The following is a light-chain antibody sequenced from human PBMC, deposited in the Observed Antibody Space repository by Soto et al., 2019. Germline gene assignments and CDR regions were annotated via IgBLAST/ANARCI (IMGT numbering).Light chain of an antibody. J-gene: IGKJ1*01. CDR3: QHFDASDTSIWWT. CDR1: QSVGSTY. V-gene: IGKV3-20*01. CDR2: GAS. Sequence: DIVLTQSPGTLSLSPGERATLSCRASQSVGSTYLAWYQLKPGQAPRLLIHGASSRAIGIPDRFSGSGSGTDFTLTISRLEPEDFAVYYCQHFDASDTSIWWTCGQGTRVEMK.